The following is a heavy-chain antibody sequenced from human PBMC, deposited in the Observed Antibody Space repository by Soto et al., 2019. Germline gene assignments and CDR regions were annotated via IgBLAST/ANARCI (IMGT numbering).Heavy chain of an antibody. J-gene: IGHJ3*02. CDR3: ARDRQIQLYSPVHDAFDI. CDR1: GYTFTSYY. V-gene: IGHV1-46*01. CDR2: INPSGGST. D-gene: IGHD5-18*01. Sequence: EASVKVSCKASGYTFTSYYMHWVRQAPGQGLEWMGIINPSGGSTSYAQKFQGRVTMTRDTSTSTVYMELSSLRSEDTAVYYCARDRQIQLYSPVHDAFDIWGQGTMVTVSS.